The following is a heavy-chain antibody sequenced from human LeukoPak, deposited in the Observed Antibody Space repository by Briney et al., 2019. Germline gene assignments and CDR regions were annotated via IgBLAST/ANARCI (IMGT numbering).Heavy chain of an antibody. CDR1: GSTFRSYA. J-gene: IGHJ4*02. Sequence: GGSLRLSCAASGSTFRSYAMSWVRQAPGKGLEWVSTIAGSGGSTYYADSVKGRFTVSRDDSKKTLYLQMNSLRAEDTAVYYCAKGRTSDYWGQGTLVTVSS. CDR2: IAGSGGST. V-gene: IGHV3-23*01. CDR3: AKGRTSDY.